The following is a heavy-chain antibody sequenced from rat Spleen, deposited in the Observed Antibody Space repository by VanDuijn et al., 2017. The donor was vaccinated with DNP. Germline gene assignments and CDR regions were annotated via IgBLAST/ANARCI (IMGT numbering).Heavy chain of an antibody. CDR2: ITSSGGST. J-gene: IGHJ2*01. CDR1: EFTFNNYW. CDR3: ASWAPIAPISTANY. D-gene: IGHD1-2*01. Sequence: EVQLVESGGDLVQPGRSLKLSCAASEFTFNNYWMNWIRQVPGKGLEWVASITSSGGSTYYPDSVKGRFTISRDNAKNTLYLQMNSLRSEDTATYYCASWAPIAPISTANYWGQGVMVTVSS. V-gene: IGHV5-31*01.